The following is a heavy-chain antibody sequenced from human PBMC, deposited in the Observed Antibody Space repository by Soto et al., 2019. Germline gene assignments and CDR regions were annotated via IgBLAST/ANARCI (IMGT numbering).Heavy chain of an antibody. V-gene: IGHV3-15*01. CDR3: VTGQYCDY. CDR1: GSTFSNAW. J-gene: IGHJ4*02. Sequence: GGSLRLSCIGSGSTFSNAWMNWVRQAPGKGLEWVGRIKSKPDGGTTDYAAPVKGRFTISRDDSKNTVYLQMNSLKTEDTALYYCVTGQYCDYWGQGTLVTVSS. CDR2: IKSKPDGGTT.